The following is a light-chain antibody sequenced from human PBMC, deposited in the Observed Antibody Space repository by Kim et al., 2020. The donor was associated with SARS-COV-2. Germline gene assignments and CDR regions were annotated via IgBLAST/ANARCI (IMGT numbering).Light chain of an antibody. V-gene: IGLV1-44*01. CDR2: TNV. CDR3: ATWDDRLDVWM. CDR1: GSNIRRNT. Sequence: GQMVTIACSGSGSNIRRNTVNWYRKSPRTGPQLLTDTNVRRPSGVSDRVSCSESGTSASLAISALRSEDKADYYCATWDDRLDVWMFGGGTHLTVL. J-gene: IGLJ3*02.